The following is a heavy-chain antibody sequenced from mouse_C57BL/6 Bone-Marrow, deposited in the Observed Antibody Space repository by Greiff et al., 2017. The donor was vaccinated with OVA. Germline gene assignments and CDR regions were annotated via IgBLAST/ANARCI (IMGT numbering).Heavy chain of an antibody. J-gene: IGHJ1*03. V-gene: IGHV1-82*01. CDR3: ARAGTWYFEV. CDR2: IYPGDGDT. Sequence: VKLQESGPELVKPGASVKISCKASGYAFSSSWMNWVKQRPGKGLEWIGRIYPGDGDTNYNGKFKGKATLTADKSSSTAYMQLSSLTSEVSAVYFCARAGTWYFEVWGTGTTVTVSS. D-gene: IGHD4-1*01. CDR1: GYAFSSSW.